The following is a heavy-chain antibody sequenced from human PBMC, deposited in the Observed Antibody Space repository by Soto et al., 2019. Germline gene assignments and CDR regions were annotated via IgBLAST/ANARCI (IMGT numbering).Heavy chain of an antibody. V-gene: IGHV4-31*03. D-gene: IGHD5-12*01. CDR3: AASCVACGGFNYYGMDV. CDR2: IYYSGST. Sequence: QVQLQESGPGLVKPSQTLSLTCTVSGGSISSGGYYWSWIRQHPGKGLEWIGYIYYSGSTYYNPSLKGRVTISVDTSQNQFSLKLSSVTAADTAVYYCAASCVACGGFNYYGMDVWGQGTTVTVSS. J-gene: IGHJ6*02. CDR1: GGSISSGGYY.